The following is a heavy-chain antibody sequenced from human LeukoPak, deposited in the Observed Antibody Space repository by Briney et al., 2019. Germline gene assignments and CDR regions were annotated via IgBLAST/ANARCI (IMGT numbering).Heavy chain of an antibody. J-gene: IGHJ4*02. V-gene: IGHV3-9*01. CDR1: GFTVSSSY. D-gene: IGHD6-19*01. CDR3: AKDREFASGWFFPTFDY. CDR2: ISWNSGSI. Sequence: GGSLRLSCAASGFTVSSSYMYWVRQAPGKGLEWVSGISWNSGSIGYADSVKGRFTISRDNAKNSLYLQMNSLRAEDTALYYCAKDREFASGWFFPTFDYWGQGTLVTVSS.